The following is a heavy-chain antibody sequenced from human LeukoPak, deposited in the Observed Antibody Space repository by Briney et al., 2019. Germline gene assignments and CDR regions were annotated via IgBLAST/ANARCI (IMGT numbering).Heavy chain of an antibody. CDR3: ARGVYGSGSYYFDY. J-gene: IGHJ4*02. D-gene: IGHD3-10*01. V-gene: IGHV1-69*13. Sequence: ASVKVSCKASGGTFSSYAISWARQAPGQGLEWMGGIIPIFGTANYAQKFQGRVTITADESTSTAYMELSSLRSEDTAVYYCARGVYGSGSYYFDYWGQGTLVTVSS. CDR1: GGTFSSYA. CDR2: IIPIFGTA.